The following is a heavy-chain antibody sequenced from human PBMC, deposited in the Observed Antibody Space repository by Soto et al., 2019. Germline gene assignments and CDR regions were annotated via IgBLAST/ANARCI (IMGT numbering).Heavy chain of an antibody. CDR3: ARDGDIVVVVAGSDAFDI. V-gene: IGHV3-33*01. CDR1: GFTFSSYG. Sequence: PGGSLRLSCAASGFTFSSYGMHWVRQAPGKGLEWVAVIWYDGSNKYYADSLKGRFTISRDNSKNTLYLQMNSLRAEDTAVYYCARDGDIVVVVAGSDAFDIWGQGTMVTVSS. J-gene: IGHJ3*02. D-gene: IGHD2-15*01. CDR2: IWYDGSNK.